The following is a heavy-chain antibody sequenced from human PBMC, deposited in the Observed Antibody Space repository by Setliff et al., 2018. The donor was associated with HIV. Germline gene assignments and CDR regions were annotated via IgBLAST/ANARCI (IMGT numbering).Heavy chain of an antibody. V-gene: IGHV4-34*01. CDR3: ARRGLTLVRGVIMGNFDY. J-gene: IGHJ4*02. CDR1: GGSFSGYY. Sequence: SETLSLTCAVYGGSFSGYYWSWIRQPPGKGLEWIGEITHCGSTNYNPSLKSRVTIPVGTSKNQFSLKLTSVTAADTAVYYCARRGLTLVRGVIMGNFDYWGQGTLVTVSS. D-gene: IGHD3-10*01. CDR2: ITHCGST.